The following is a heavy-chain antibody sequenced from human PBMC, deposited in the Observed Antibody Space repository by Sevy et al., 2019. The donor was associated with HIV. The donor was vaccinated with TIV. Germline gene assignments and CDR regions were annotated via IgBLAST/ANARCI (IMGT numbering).Heavy chain of an antibody. CDR1: GFTFSSYS. D-gene: IGHD5-12*01. J-gene: IGHJ4*02. CDR2: IISSSSTI. Sequence: GGSLRLSCAASGFTFSSYSMNWVRQAPGKGLEWVSYIISSSSTIYYADSVKGRFTISRDNAKNSLYLQMNSLRAEDTAVYYCARAGRDGYKLDYWGQGTLVTVSS. V-gene: IGHV3-48*01. CDR3: ARAGRDGYKLDY.